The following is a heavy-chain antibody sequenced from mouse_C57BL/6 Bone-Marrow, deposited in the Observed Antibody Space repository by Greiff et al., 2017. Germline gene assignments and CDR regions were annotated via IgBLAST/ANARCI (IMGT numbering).Heavy chain of an antibody. CDR3: ARGRVYCYAMDY. V-gene: IGHV1-74*01. CDR1: GYTFTSYW. D-gene: IGHD1-1*01. J-gene: IGHJ4*01. Sequence: QVQLQQPGAELVKPGASVKVSCKASGYTFTSYWMHWVKQRPGQGLEWIGRIHPSDSDTNYNQKFKGKATLTIAKSSSQAYMQLSSLTSEDSAVYYCARGRVYCYAMDYWGQGTSVTVSS. CDR2: IHPSDSDT.